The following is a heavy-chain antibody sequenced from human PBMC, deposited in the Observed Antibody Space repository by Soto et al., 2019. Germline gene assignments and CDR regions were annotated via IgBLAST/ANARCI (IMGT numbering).Heavy chain of an antibody. CDR3: ARDLNVSGYSGYDPMDV. D-gene: IGHD5-12*01. Sequence: GASVKVSCKASGYSFTSYGISWVRQAPGQGLEWMGWISAYNGNTNYAQKLQGRVTMTTDTSTSTAYMELRSLRSDDTAVYYCARDLNVSGYSGYDPMDVWGKGTTVTV. CDR1: GYSFTSYG. V-gene: IGHV1-18*01. J-gene: IGHJ6*03. CDR2: ISAYNGNT.